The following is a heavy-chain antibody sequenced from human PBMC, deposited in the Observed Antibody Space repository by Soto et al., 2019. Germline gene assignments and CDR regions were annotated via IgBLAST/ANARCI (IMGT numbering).Heavy chain of an antibody. V-gene: IGHV4-4*02. CDR2: IYHSGST. J-gene: IGHJ6*02. Sequence: QVQLQESGPGLVNPSGTLSLTCAVSGGPISSSNWWSWVRQPPGKGLEGIGEIYHSGSTNYNPSLKSRVTISVDKSKNQFSLKLSSVTAADTAVYYCARSYGDYDYYYGMDVWGQGTTVTVSS. CDR3: ARSYGDYDYYYGMDV. D-gene: IGHD4-17*01. CDR1: GGPISSSNW.